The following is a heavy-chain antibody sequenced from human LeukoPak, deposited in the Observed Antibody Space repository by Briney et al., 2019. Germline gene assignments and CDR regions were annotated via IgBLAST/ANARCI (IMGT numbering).Heavy chain of an antibody. CDR3: ARKIGVVPAGIWIWDY. Sequence: PSETLSLTCTVSGGSISSYYWSWIRQPPGKGLEWIGYIYYSGSTNYYPSLKSRVTTSVDTSKNQFSLKLISWTAADTAADYCARKIGVVPAGIWIWDYWGQGTLVTVSS. CDR2: IYYSGST. CDR1: GGSISSYY. V-gene: IGHV4-59*08. D-gene: IGHD2-2*01. J-gene: IGHJ4*02.